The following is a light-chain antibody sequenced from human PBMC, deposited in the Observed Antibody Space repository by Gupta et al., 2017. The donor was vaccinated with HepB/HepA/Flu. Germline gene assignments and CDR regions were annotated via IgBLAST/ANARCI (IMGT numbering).Light chain of an antibody. Sequence: QSVLTQPPPVSGAPGQRVTISCTGTSSNIGAGYHVSWYQVLPGTAPKLLIYHNFIRPSGVPDRFSGSKSGTSVSLAITGLLVEDEADYYCQSYDSSLSGVLFGGGTKLTAL. V-gene: IGLV1-40*01. J-gene: IGLJ2*01. CDR3: QSYDSSLSGVL. CDR1: SSNIGAGYH. CDR2: HNF.